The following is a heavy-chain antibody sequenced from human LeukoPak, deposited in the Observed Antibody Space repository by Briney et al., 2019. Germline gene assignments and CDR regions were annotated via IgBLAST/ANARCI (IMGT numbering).Heavy chain of an antibody. V-gene: IGHV3-23*01. Sequence: GGSLRLSCAASGFTLSSYAMSWVRQAPGKGLEWVSGISGSGSAYYADSVKGRFSISRDNAKNSLYLQMNSLRAEDTALYYCAKDIGELMTYFHYWGQGTLVTVSS. CDR2: ISGSGSA. D-gene: IGHD1-7*01. J-gene: IGHJ4*02. CDR1: GFTLSSYA. CDR3: AKDIGELMTYFHY.